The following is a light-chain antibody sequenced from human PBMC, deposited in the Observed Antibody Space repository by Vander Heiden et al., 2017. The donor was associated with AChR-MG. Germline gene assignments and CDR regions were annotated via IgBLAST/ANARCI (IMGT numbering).Light chain of an antibody. J-gene: IGKJ4*02. CDR2: DAA. CDR1: QSVSNP. Sequence: EVVLTQSPATLSLSPGERATLSCRANQSVSNPLAWYQQKPGQAPRLLVYDAANRATGIPARFSGSWSGTDFTLTISSLEPEDFALDYCQQRSNWPRPLTFGGGTKVEIK. CDR3: QQRSNWPRPLT. V-gene: IGKV3-11*01.